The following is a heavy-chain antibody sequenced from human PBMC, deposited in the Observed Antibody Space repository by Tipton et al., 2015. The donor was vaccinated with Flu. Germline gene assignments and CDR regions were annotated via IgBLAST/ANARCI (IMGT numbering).Heavy chain of an antibody. CDR1: GFTFSSYW. CDR3: EGSYYDDAFDI. J-gene: IGHJ3*02. Sequence: GSLRLSCAASGFTFSSYWMHWVRQAPGKGLVWVSRINSDGSSTSYADSVKGRFTISRDNAKNTLYLQMNSLRAEDTAVYYCEGSYYDDAFDIWGQGTMVTVSS. V-gene: IGHV3-74*01. D-gene: IGHD1-26*01. CDR2: INSDGSST.